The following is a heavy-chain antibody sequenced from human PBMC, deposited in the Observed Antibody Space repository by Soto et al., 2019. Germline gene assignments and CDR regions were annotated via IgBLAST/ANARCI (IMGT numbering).Heavy chain of an antibody. V-gene: IGHV3-48*01. CDR3: ARMSSSISPGC. D-gene: IGHD2-2*01. J-gene: IGHJ4*02. CDR2: IRSSGSPT. CDR1: GFAFSNYS. Sequence: PGGSLRLSCVASGFAFSNYSMNWVRQAPGKGLEWVSYIRSSGSPTYYAGSVKGRFTISRDNAKKSLYLQMNSLRAEDTAVYYCARMSSSISPGCWGQGTLVTVSS.